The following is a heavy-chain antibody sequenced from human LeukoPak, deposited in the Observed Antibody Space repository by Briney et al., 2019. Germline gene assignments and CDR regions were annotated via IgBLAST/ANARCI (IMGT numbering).Heavy chain of an antibody. V-gene: IGHV4-61*02. CDR2: IYTNGGA. CDR1: GGSVTSGNYY. CDR3: AREPPGY. Sequence: SETLSLTCTVSGGSVTSGNYYWNWIRQPAGKGLEWIGCIYTNGGASYSPSLKSRVTISIDASKNQFSLKLSSVTAADTAVYYCAREPPGYWGQGILVTVSS. J-gene: IGHJ4*02.